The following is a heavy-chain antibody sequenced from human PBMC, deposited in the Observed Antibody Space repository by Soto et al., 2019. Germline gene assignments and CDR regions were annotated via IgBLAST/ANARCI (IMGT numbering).Heavy chain of an antibody. CDR1: GFTFSSYA. D-gene: IGHD3-10*01. V-gene: IGHV3-30-3*01. Sequence: QVQLVESGGGVVQPGRSLRLSCAASGFTFSSYAMHWVRQAPGKGLEWVAVISYDGSNKYYADSVKGRFTISRDNSKNTLYLQLNSLRAEDTAVYYCASDSGSPYYYYYGMDVWGQGTTVTVSS. J-gene: IGHJ6*02. CDR2: ISYDGSNK. CDR3: ASDSGSPYYYYYGMDV.